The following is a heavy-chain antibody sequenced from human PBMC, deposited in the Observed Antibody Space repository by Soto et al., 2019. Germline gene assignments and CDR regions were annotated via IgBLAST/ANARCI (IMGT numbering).Heavy chain of an antibody. CDR1: GGTFSSYA. Sequence: QVQLVQSGAEVKKPGSSVKVSCKASGGTFSSYAISWVRQAPGQGLEWMGGIIPIFGTANYAQKFQGRVTITADESPSRACFELSSLSSGATDVYYYAREGIAVHWGQGTLVTVSS. D-gene: IGHD6-13*01. CDR2: IIPIFGTA. J-gene: IGHJ4*02. V-gene: IGHV1-69*01. CDR3: AREGIAVH.